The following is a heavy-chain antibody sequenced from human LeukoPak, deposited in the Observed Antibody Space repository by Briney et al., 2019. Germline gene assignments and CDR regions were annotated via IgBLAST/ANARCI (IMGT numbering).Heavy chain of an antibody. J-gene: IGHJ4*02. CDR1: GASINDFY. CDR2: VYYGGST. D-gene: IGHD5-12*01. CDR3: ARGGIRGYSAFDNLDF. V-gene: IGHV4-59*01. Sequence: SETLSLTCAVSGASINDFYWTWIRQPPGKGLEWIGYVYYGGSTNYNPSLKSRVSMSVDTSKNQFSLTLTSVTVADTAFYYCARGGIRGYSAFDNLDFWGLGTHVTVSS.